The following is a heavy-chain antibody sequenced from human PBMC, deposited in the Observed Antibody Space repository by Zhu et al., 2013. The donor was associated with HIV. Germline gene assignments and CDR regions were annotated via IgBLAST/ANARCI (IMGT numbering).Heavy chain of an antibody. V-gene: IGHV4-30-4*01. Sequence: QVQLQEVGPGLVTPSHSLSLTCTVSGASISSGDYFWSWIRQPPGKGLEWIGYIYYSGNTHYNASLKSRLSISVDTSKNLVFLKLNSVTAADTAVYYCVSSYCSGNTCRYSQSHYYLDVLGQRGPRVTVSS. J-gene: IGHJ6*03. CDR1: GASISSGDYF. CDR3: VSSYCSGNTCRYSQSHYYLDV. CDR2: IYYSGNT. D-gene: IGHD2-15*01.